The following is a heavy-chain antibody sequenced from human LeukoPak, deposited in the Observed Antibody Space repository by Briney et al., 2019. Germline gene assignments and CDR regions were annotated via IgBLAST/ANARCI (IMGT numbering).Heavy chain of an antibody. CDR3: ARGNSYGYRRFDY. CDR2: IYPADSDI. J-gene: IGHJ4*02. CDR1: GYSFTSYW. V-gene: IGHV5-51*01. Sequence: GESLKISCKGSGYSFTSYWIGWVRQMPGKGLEWMGIIYPADSDIRYSPSFEGQVTMSADKSITTAYLQWSGLTASDTAMHYCARGNSYGYRRFDYWGQGTLVTVSS. D-gene: IGHD5-18*01.